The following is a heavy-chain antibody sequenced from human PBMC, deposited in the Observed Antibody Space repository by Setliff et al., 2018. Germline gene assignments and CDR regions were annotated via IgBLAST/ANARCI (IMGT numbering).Heavy chain of an antibody. V-gene: IGHV1-3*01. Sequence: ASVKVSCKASGYTFSTYAIHWVRQAHGQRPDWMGWINAGNGITKYSQKFQGRVTITRDTSASTAYMELSSLRSDDTAVYYCARNIMIFGVVNTAEYFQHWGQGTLVTVSS. D-gene: IGHD3-3*01. CDR3: ARNIMIFGVVNTAEYFQH. J-gene: IGHJ1*01. CDR1: GYTFSTYA. CDR2: INAGNGIT.